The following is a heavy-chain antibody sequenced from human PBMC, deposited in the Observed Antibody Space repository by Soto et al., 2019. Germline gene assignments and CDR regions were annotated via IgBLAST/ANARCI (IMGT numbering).Heavy chain of an antibody. CDR2: IYYSGST. CDR1: GGSISSYY. Sequence: QVQLQESGPGLVKPSETLSLTCTVSGGSISSYYWSWIRQPPGKGLEWIGYIYYSGSTNYNPSLKSRVTISVDTSKNQCSLKLSSVTAADTAVYYCARHSGSRFGALGIWGQGTMVTVSS. CDR3: ARHSGSRFGALGI. D-gene: IGHD1-26*01. J-gene: IGHJ3*02. V-gene: IGHV4-59*08.